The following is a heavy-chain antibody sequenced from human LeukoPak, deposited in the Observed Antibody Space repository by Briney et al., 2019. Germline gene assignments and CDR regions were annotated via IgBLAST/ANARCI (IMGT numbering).Heavy chain of an antibody. CDR3: VRGNEAY. CDR1: GFTVSSNY. J-gene: IGHJ1*01. Sequence: GGSLRLSCAASGFTVSSNYMSWVRQAPGKGLEWVANIGQDGSGTFYADSLRGRFTISRDNANNLLFLQMNNLRVEDTAVYYCVRGNEAYWGQGTLVTVSS. V-gene: IGHV3-7*01. CDR2: IGQDGSGT.